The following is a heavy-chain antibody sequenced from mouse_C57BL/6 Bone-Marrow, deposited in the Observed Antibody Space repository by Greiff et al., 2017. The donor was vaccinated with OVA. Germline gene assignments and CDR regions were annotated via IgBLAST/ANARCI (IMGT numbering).Heavy chain of an antibody. D-gene: IGHD2-10*02. V-gene: IGHV1-26*01. CDR2: INPNNGGT. Sequence: VQLQQSGPELVKPGASVKISCKASGYTFTDYYMNWVKQSHGKSLEWIGDINPNNGGTSYNQKFKGKATLTVDKSSSTAYMELRSLTSEDSAVYYCARGDSIDYWGQGTTLTVSS. J-gene: IGHJ2*01. CDR3: ARGDSIDY. CDR1: GYTFTDYY.